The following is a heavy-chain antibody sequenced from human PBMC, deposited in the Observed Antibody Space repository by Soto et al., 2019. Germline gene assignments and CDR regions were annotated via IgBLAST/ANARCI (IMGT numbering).Heavy chain of an antibody. CDR3: ASERVAEMATGGFFDN. V-gene: IGHV1-69*01. CDR2: IIPLLGAP. Sequence: QVHLVQSGAEVKKPGSSVKVSCKTSGGTFSDLAFSWVRQAPRQGLEWVGGIIPLLGAPNYAREFQGRVTLSADESSSTVYMELRSLRSEDTAVYYCASERVAEMATGGFFDNWGQGTQVTVSS. CDR1: GGTFSDLA. J-gene: IGHJ4*02. D-gene: IGHD5-12*01.